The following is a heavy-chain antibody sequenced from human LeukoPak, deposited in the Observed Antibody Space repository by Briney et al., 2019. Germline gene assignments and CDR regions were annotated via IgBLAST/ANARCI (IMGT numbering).Heavy chain of an antibody. CDR3: TKRRNSGSFYRGWGGEFDY. D-gene: IGHD1-26*01. V-gene: IGHV3-9*01. J-gene: IGHJ4*02. Sequence: PGGSLRLSCATSGFTFDRNAMHWVRRAPGKGLEWVSGIGWNPISFDYAYSVKGRFTISRDNAKKSLYLQMNSLRPDDTGFYYCTKRRNSGSFYRGWGGEFDYWGQGILVTVSS. CDR1: GFTFDRNA. CDR2: IGWNPISF.